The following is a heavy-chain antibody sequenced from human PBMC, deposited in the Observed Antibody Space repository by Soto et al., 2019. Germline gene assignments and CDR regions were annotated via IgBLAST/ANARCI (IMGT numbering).Heavy chain of an antibody. J-gene: IGHJ6*02. D-gene: IGHD3-10*01. CDR2: INPSGGST. V-gene: IGHV1-46*03. CDR1: GYTFTSYY. Sequence: GASVKVSCKASGYTFTSYYMHWVRQAPGQGLEWMGIINPSGGSTSYAQKFQGRVTMTRDTSTSTVYMELSGLRSEDTAVYYCARDGPYGSGTSYYYYGMDVWGQGTTVTVSS. CDR3: ARDGPYGSGTSYYYYGMDV.